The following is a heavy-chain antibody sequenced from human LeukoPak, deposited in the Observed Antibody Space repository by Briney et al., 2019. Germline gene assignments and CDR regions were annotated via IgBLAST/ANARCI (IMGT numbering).Heavy chain of an antibody. CDR3: ARFCSSTSCYNGAFDY. D-gene: IGHD2-2*02. CDR2: IKSSSSYI. CDR1: GFTFISYS. V-gene: IGHV3-21*01. Sequence: GGSLRVSCVASGFTFISYSVNWVRQAPGEGLEWVSSIKSSSSYIYYADSVESRFTISRDNDKNSLYLQMNRLRAEDTAVYYCARFCSSTSCYNGAFDYWGQGTLVTGSS. J-gene: IGHJ4*02.